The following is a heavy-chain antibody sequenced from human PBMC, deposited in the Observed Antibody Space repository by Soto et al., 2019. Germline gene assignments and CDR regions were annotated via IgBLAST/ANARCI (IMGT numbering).Heavy chain of an antibody. V-gene: IGHV3-30-3*01. CDR1: GFTFSSYA. Sequence: GGSLRLSCAASGFTFSSYAMHWVRQAPGKGLEWVAVISYDGSNKYYADSVKGRFTISRDNSKNTLYLQMNSLRAEDTAVYYCARDMPERMATIGAWFDYWGQGTLVTVSS. D-gene: IGHD5-12*01. CDR2: ISYDGSNK. J-gene: IGHJ4*02. CDR3: ARDMPERMATIGAWFDY.